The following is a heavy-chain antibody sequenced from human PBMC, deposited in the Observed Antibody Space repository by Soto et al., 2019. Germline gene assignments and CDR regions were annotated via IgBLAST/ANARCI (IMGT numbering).Heavy chain of an antibody. V-gene: IGHV4-34*01. Sequence: SETLSLTCAEYGGSFSGYYWTWIRQPPGKGLEWIGSIYYSGSTYYNPSLKSRVTISVDTSKNQFSLKLSSVTAADTAVYYSASPKIAFYNWFDPWGQG. J-gene: IGHJ5*02. CDR1: GGSFSGYY. CDR2: IYYSGST. CDR3: ASPKIAFYNWFDP. D-gene: IGHD3-3*02.